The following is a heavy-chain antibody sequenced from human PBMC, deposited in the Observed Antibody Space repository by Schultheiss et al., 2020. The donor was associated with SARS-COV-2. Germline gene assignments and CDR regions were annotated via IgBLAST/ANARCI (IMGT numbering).Heavy chain of an antibody. Sequence: SQTLSLTCTVSGGSISSYYWSWIRQPPGKGLEWIGYIYYSGSTNYNPSLKSRVTLSIDTSKNQFSLQLNSVTPEDTAVYYCARGISSIAVAGTYWFDPWGQGILVTVSS. V-gene: IGHV4-59*12. CDR3: ARGISSIAVAGTYWFDP. J-gene: IGHJ5*02. CDR2: IYYSGST. CDR1: GGSISSYY. D-gene: IGHD6-19*01.